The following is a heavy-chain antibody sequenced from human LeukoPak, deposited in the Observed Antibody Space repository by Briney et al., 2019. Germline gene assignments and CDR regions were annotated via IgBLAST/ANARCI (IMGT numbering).Heavy chain of an antibody. D-gene: IGHD6-19*01. CDR2: IYTSGST. CDR3: ARASRSSGWYFLDAFDI. J-gene: IGHJ3*02. V-gene: IGHV4-4*07. CDR1: GCSISSYY. Sequence: SETLSLTCTVSGCSISSYYWSWIRQPAGKGLEWIGRIYTSGSTNYNPSLKSRVTMSVDTSKNQFSLKLSSVTAADTAVYYCARASRSSGWYFLDAFDIWGQGTMVTVSS.